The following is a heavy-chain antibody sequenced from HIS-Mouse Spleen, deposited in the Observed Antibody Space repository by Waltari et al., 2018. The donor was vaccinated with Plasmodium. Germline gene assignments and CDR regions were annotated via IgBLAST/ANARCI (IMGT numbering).Heavy chain of an antibody. CDR3: AREDILTAYYNDYWYFDL. J-gene: IGHJ2*01. V-gene: IGHV3-21*01. Sequence: EVQLVESGGGLVMPGGSLRLSCAASGFPFSSYRMNWVRQAPGKGLEWISSISSSSSYIYYADSVKGRFTISRDNAKNSLYLQMNSLRAEDTAVYYCAREDILTAYYNDYWYFDLWGRGTLVTVSS. CDR1: GFPFSSYR. D-gene: IGHD3-9*01. CDR2: ISSSSSYI.